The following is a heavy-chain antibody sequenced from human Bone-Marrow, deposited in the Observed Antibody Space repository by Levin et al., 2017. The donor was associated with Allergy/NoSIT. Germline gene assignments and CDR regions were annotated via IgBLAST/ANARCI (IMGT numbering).Heavy chain of an antibody. V-gene: IGHV4-39*01. CDR3: ERVASVQKFFDF. CDR1: GGSISDSRYY. CDR2: LDYTGIT. J-gene: IGHJ4*02. Sequence: SETLSLTCTVSGGSISDSRYYWGWIRQPPGKRPEWIGSLDYTGITYYRPSLNSRLTMSVDTSKNQFSMNLRPVTAAATATYYCERVASVQKFFDFWGQGILVTVSS.